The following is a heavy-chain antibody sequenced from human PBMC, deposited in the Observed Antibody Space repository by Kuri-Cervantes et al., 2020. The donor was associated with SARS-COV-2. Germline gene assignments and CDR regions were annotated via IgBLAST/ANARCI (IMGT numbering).Heavy chain of an antibody. D-gene: IGHD1-14*01. V-gene: IGHV4-59*12. CDR2: IYYSGST. CDR3: AREYRGFYGMDV. CDR1: GGSISSYY. J-gene: IGHJ6*02. Sequence: SETLSLTCTVSGGSISSYYWSWIRQPPGKGLEWIGYIYYSGSTNYNPSLKSRVTISVDTSKNQFSLKLSSVTAADTAVYYCAREYRGFYGMDVWGQGTTVTVSS.